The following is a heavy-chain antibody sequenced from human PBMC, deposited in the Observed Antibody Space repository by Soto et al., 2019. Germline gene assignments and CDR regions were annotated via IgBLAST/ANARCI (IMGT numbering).Heavy chain of an antibody. CDR1: GGSVSSGSYD. CDR3: PRDGHGMVV. CDR2: IFFTGSA. Sequence: SETLSLTCTVSGGSVSSGSYDWSWIRQPPGKGLEWIGKIFFTGSAHYNPSLRNRVTMSVDTSKDQFSLTLTSVTAADTAVYYCPRDGHGMVVWGQGTKVTVSS. V-gene: IGHV4-61*01. J-gene: IGHJ6*02.